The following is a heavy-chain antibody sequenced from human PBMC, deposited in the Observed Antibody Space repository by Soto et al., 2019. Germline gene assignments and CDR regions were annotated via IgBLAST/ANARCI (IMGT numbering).Heavy chain of an antibody. D-gene: IGHD2-21*02. V-gene: IGHV1-46*01. CDR3: ARGGHVVVVTAALDY. CDR1: GDTFTDYY. J-gene: IGHJ4*02. Sequence: QVQLVQSGAEVKKPGASVKVSCKASGDTFTDYYIHWVRQAPGQGLEWMGTVNPSGGHTTYAQHFLGRKHMIRDTSTSTLYRELTSLTSEDTAVYYCARGGHVVVVTAALDYWGQGTLVTVSS. CDR2: VNPSGGHT.